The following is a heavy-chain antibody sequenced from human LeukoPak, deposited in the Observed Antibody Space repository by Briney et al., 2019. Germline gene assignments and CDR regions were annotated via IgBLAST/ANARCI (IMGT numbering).Heavy chain of an antibody. CDR1: GGSISSGDYY. V-gene: IGHV4-30-4*08. Sequence: SETLSLTCTVSGGSISSGDYYWSWIRQPPGKGLEWIGYIYYSESTYYNPSLKSRVTLSVDTSKNQFSLKLSSVTAADTAVYYCARVDFWSGYSPFDYWGQGTLVTVSS. CDR2: IYYSEST. D-gene: IGHD3-3*01. J-gene: IGHJ4*02. CDR3: ARVDFWSGYSPFDY.